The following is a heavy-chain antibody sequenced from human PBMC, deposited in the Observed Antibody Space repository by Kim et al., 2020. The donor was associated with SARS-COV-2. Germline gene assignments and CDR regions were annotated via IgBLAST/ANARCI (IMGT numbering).Heavy chain of an antibody. V-gene: IGHV4-34*01. D-gene: IGHD5-12*01. Sequence: YHPPRKSRVTISVDTSKNPFSLKLSSVTAADTAVYYCGRGRGYSGYVFDYWGQGTLVTVSS. CDR3: GRGRGYSGYVFDY. J-gene: IGHJ4*02.